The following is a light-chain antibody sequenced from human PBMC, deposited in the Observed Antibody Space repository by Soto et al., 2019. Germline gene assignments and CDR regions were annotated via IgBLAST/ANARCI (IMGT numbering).Light chain of an antibody. CDR1: SSDVGGYNY. CDR2: DVI. V-gene: IGLV2-14*01. CDR3: SSYTSSSTWV. Sequence: QSVLTQPASVSGSPGQSITISCTGISSDVGGYNYVSWYQQHPGKAPKLMIFDVINRPSGVSNRFSGSKSGNTASLTISGLQAEDEADYYCSSYTSSSTWVFGGGTKVTVL. J-gene: IGLJ3*02.